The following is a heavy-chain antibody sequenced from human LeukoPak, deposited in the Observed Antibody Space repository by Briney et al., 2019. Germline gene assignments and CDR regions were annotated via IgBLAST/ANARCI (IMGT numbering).Heavy chain of an antibody. CDR2: IYYTGST. D-gene: IGHD5/OR15-5a*01. CDR3: ARVYPSAEYYFDY. CDR1: GGSIDSYY. V-gene: IGHV4-59*01. J-gene: IGHJ4*02. Sequence: SETLSLTCTVSGGSIDSYYWSWIRQPPGKGLEWIGHIYYTGSTEYHPSLNSRVTISLDTSKTQFPLKLTSVNAADTAVYYCARVYPSAEYYFDYWGQGSLVSVSS.